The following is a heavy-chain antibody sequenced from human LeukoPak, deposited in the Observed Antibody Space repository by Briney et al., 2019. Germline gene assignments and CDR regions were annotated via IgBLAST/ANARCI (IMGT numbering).Heavy chain of an antibody. V-gene: IGHV4-39*01. CDR3: ARSKYGITMVRGVNPHYYGMDV. CDR1: GGSISSSSYY. CDR2: IYYSGST. Sequence: PSETLSLTCTVSGGSISSSSYYWGWIRQPQGKGLEWIGCIYYSGSTYYNPSLKSRVTISVDTSKNQFSLKLSSVTAADTAVYYCARSKYGITMVRGVNPHYYGMDVWGQGTTVTVSS. D-gene: IGHD3-10*01. J-gene: IGHJ6*02.